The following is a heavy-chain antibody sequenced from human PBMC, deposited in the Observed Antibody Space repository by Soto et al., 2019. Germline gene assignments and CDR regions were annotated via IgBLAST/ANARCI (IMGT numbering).Heavy chain of an antibody. V-gene: IGHV1-69*01. CDR2: IIPIFGTA. J-gene: IGHJ6*02. CDR3: ARVSVEMATINYYGMDV. CDR1: GGTFSSYA. Sequence: QVQLVQSGAEVKKPGSSVKVSCKASGGTFSSYAISWVRQAPGQGLEWMGGIIPIFGTANYAQKFQGRVTITADESTNTAYMELSSLRSEDTAVYYCARVSVEMATINYYGMDVWGQGTTVTVSS. D-gene: IGHD5-12*01.